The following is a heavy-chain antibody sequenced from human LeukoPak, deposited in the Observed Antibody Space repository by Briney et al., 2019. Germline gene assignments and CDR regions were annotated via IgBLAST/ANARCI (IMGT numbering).Heavy chain of an antibody. Sequence: SETLSLTCTVSGGSISSGSYYWSWIRQPAGKGLERIGRIYTSGSTNYNPSLKSRVTISVDTSKNQFSLKLSSVTAADTAVYYCARARGSGPHYFDYWGQGTLVTVSS. D-gene: IGHD6-19*01. J-gene: IGHJ4*02. CDR1: GGSISSGSYY. V-gene: IGHV4-61*02. CDR2: IYTSGST. CDR3: ARARGSGPHYFDY.